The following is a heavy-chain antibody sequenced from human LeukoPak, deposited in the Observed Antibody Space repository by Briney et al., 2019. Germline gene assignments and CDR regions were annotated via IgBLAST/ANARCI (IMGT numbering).Heavy chain of an antibody. CDR1: GYTFTSYG. CDR3: ARDPINYGGNSVGLDP. Sequence: ASVKVSCKASGYTFTSYGISWVRQAPGQGLEWMGWISAYNGNTNYAQKLQGRVTMTTDTSTSTAYMELRSLRSDDTAVYYCARDPINYGGNSVGLDPWGQGTLVTVSS. D-gene: IGHD4-23*01. V-gene: IGHV1-18*01. J-gene: IGHJ5*02. CDR2: ISAYNGNT.